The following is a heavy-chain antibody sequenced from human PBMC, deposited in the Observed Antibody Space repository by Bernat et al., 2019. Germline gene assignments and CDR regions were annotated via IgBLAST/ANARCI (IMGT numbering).Heavy chain of an antibody. D-gene: IGHD6-19*01. CDR3: AGRGKMAGSVGDDFDI. J-gene: IGHJ3*02. V-gene: IGHV5-51*01. CDR2: IYPGDSDT. CDR1: GYNFTTYW. Sequence: EMQLVQSGAEVKKPGESLKISCKGSGYNFTTYWIGWVRQMPGKGLEWMGIIYPGDSDTRYSPSLQGQVTISVDKSTSIAYLQCSGLKASDTAIDYCAGRGKMAGSVGDDFDIWGQGTMVTVSS.